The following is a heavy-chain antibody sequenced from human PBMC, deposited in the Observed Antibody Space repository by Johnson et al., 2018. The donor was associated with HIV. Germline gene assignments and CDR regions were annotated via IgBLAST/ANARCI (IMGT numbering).Heavy chain of an antibody. J-gene: IGHJ3*02. CDR3: ARDSDSLYAFDI. D-gene: IGHD3-22*01. Sequence: VQLVESGGGLVKPGGSLRLSCAASRFTFSSYAMHWVRQAPGKGLEWVAVISYDGSNKYYADSVKGRFTISRDNSKNTLYLQMNSLRAEDTAVYYCARDSDSLYAFDIWGQGTMVTVSS. CDR2: ISYDGSNK. CDR1: RFTFSSYA. V-gene: IGHV3-30-3*01.